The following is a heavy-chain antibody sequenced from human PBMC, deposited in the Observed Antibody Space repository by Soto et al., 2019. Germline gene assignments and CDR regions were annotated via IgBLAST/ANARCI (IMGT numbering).Heavy chain of an antibody. CDR2: IYYSGST. V-gene: IGHV4-30-4*01. Sequence: PSETLSLTCTVSGGSISSGDYYWSWIRQPPGKGLEWIGYIYYSGSTYYNPSLKSRVTISVDTSKNQFSLKLSSVTAADTAVYYCACGLAAAGTRPNHYYYYGMDVWGQGTTVTAP. D-gene: IGHD6-13*01. J-gene: IGHJ6*02. CDR3: ACGLAAAGTRPNHYYYYGMDV. CDR1: GGSISSGDYY.